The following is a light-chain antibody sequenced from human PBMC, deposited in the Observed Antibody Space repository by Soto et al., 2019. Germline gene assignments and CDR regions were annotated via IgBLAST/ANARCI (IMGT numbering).Light chain of an antibody. V-gene: IGKV1-39*01. CDR3: QQSYSTTWT. CDR2: AAS. CDR1: QGISTY. Sequence: DIQMTQSPSSLSASVGDRVTITCRASQGISTYLNWYLQKPGKAPKLLIYAASSLQSVVPSRFSGSGSETDFTLTISSLQPEDFATYSCQQSYSTTWTFGQGTKVEIQ. J-gene: IGKJ1*01.